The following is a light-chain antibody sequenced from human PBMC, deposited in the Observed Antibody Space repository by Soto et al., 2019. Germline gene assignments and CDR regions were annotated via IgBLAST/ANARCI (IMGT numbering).Light chain of an antibody. CDR1: SSDVGAYDC. V-gene: IGLV2-8*01. J-gene: IGLJ1*01. CDR3: SSFTGSSTLYV. CDR2: EVT. Sequence: QSVLTQPPSASGSPGQSVTISCTGTSSDVGAYDCVSWYQQHPGKAPRLMIYEVTKRPSGVPDRFSGSKSGNTASLTVSGLQAEEEADYYCSSFTGSSTLYVFGSGTKVTVL.